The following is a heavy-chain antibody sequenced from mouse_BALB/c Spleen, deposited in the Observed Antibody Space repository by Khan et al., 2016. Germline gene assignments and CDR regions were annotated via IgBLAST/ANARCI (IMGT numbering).Heavy chain of an antibody. V-gene: IGHV1-20*02. J-gene: IGHJ1*01. Sequence: VQLQQSGPELVKPGASVKISCKASGYSFTGYFMNWVMQSHGKSLEWIGRINPYNGDTFYNQKFKGKATLTVDKSSSTAHMELRSLASEDSAVYYCARGSYYVWYFDVWGAGTTVTVSS. D-gene: IGHD2-12*01. CDR2: INPYNGDT. CDR3: ARGSYYVWYFDV. CDR1: GYSFTGYF.